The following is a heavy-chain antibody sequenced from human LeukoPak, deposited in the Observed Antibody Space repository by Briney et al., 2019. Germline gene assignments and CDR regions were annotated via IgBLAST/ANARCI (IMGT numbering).Heavy chain of an antibody. V-gene: IGHV3-30*02. CDR2: IRYDGSNE. CDR1: GFTFSSYG. Sequence: PGGSLRLSCAASGFTFSSYGMHWVRQAPGKGLEWVAFIRYDGSNEYYADSVKGRFTISRDNSKNTLYLQMNSLRAEDTAVYYCAKDGGGSYYSYYYYMDVWGKGTTVTVSS. J-gene: IGHJ6*03. D-gene: IGHD1-26*01. CDR3: AKDGGGSYYSYYYYMDV.